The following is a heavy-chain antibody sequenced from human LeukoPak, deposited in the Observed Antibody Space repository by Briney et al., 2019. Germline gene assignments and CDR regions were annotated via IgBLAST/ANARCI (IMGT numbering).Heavy chain of an antibody. Sequence: SQTLSLTCTVSGGSISSGDYYWIWIRQHPGKGLEWIGYIYHSGSTYYNPSLKSRVTISVDTSKNQFSLKLSSVAAADTAVYYCARSPTLWFGELAQVYGMDVWGQGTTVTVSS. J-gene: IGHJ6*02. D-gene: IGHD3-10*01. CDR3: ARSPTLWFGELAQVYGMDV. CDR2: IYHSGST. V-gene: IGHV4-31*03. CDR1: GGSISSGDYY.